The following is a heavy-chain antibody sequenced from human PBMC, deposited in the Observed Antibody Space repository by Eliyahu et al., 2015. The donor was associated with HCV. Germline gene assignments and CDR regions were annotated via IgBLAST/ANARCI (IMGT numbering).Heavy chain of an antibody. Sequence: EVQLLESGGGLVQPGGSLRLSCAASGFTFSSYAXSWVRQAPGKGLEWVSAISGSGGSTYYADSVKGRFTISRDNSKNTLYLQMNSLRAEDTAVYYCAKPAYYYDSSGYYPYYFDYWGQGTLVTVSS. D-gene: IGHD3-22*01. CDR1: GFTFSSYA. CDR2: ISGSGGST. V-gene: IGHV3-23*01. CDR3: AKPAYYYDSSGYYPYYFDY. J-gene: IGHJ4*02.